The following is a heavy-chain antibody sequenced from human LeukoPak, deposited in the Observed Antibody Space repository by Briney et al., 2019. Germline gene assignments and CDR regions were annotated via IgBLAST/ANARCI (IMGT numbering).Heavy chain of an antibody. V-gene: IGHV3-30*04. J-gene: IGHJ3*02. CDR2: ISYDGRDK. Sequence: GKSLRLSCTASGFTFSSYAKHWVRQAPGRGLECVALISYDGRDKKYSESVKGRFTISRDNSKNTLYLQMTSLRVDDSAVYYCARERMGYFDADAFDIWGQGTMVTVSS. CDR1: GFTFSSYA. CDR3: ARERMGYFDADAFDI. D-gene: IGHD3-22*01.